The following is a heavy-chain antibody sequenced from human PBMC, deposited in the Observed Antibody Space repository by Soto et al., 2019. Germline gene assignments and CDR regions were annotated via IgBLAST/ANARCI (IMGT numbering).Heavy chain of an antibody. CDR1: GFTFSSYA. Sequence: EVQLLESGGGLVQPGGSLRLSCAASGFTFSSYAMSWVRQAPGKGLEWVSAISGSGGSTYYADSVKGRFTISRDNSKNTLYLQMNSLRAEYTAVYYCAKDGLRFLEWLPPFFDYWGQGTLVTVSS. J-gene: IGHJ4*02. V-gene: IGHV3-23*01. CDR2: ISGSGGST. CDR3: AKDGLRFLEWLPPFFDY. D-gene: IGHD3-3*01.